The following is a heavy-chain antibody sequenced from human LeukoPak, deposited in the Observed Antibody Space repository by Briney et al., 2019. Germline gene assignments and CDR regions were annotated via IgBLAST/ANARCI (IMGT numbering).Heavy chain of an antibody. D-gene: IGHD1-26*01. Sequence: SETLSLTCTVSGGSISSNYWSWIRQPPGKELEWIGYSYYSGNTNYNPSLKSRVTILVDTSKNHFSLNLSSVTAADTAVYYCAKHTLVGARNAFDIWGQGTMVTVSS. V-gene: IGHV4-59*08. CDR3: AKHTLVGARNAFDI. J-gene: IGHJ3*02. CDR2: SYYSGNT. CDR1: GGSISSNY.